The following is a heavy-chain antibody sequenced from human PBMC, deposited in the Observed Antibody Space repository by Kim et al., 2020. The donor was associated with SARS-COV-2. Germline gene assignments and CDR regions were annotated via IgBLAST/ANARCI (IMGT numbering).Heavy chain of an antibody. D-gene: IGHD1-1*01. J-gene: IGHJ4*02. Sequence: YYADSVKGRFTISRDNSKNTLYLQMNSLRAEDTAVYYCARAPGPGGYFDYWGQGTLVTVSS. CDR3: ARAPGPGGYFDY. V-gene: IGHV3-33*01.